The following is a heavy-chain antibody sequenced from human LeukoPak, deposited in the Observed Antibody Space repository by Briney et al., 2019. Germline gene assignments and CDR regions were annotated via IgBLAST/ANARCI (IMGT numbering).Heavy chain of an antibody. Sequence: LRLSCAVSGFTVSSSYMSWVRQPPGKGLEWIGYIYYSGSTYYNPSLKSRVTISVDTSKNQFSLKLSSVTAADTAVYYCARSDIVVVTESLVGNAFDIWGQGTMVTVSS. CDR1: GFTVSSSY. CDR3: ARSDIVVVTESLVGNAFDI. D-gene: IGHD2-21*02. V-gene: IGHV4-30-4*08. CDR2: IYYSGST. J-gene: IGHJ3*02.